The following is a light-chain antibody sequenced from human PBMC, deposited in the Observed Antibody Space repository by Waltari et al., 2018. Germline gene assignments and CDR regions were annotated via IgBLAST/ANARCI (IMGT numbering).Light chain of an antibody. CDR1: SSDVENYKF. Sequence: QSALTQPASVSGSPGQSITISCTGISSDVENYKFVSWYEVHPGKAPKVIIYEDTKRPAGVCNRFAGSKSGDTASLTISGLQTEDEADYYCCSYATTTTLVFGGGTKVTVL. J-gene: IGLJ2*01. V-gene: IGLV2-23*01. CDR3: CSYATTTTLV. CDR2: EDT.